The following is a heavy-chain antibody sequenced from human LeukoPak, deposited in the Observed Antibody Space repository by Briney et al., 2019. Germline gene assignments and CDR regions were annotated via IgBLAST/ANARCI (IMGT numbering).Heavy chain of an antibody. D-gene: IGHD5-12*01. Sequence: PGGSLRLSCTASGFTFGGYAMSWFRQAPGKGLEWVGFIRSKAYGGTTEYAASVKGRFTISRDDSKSIAYLQMNSLKTEDTAVYYCTRDEMLGYSGYDYPEWGQGTLVTVSS. V-gene: IGHV3-49*03. CDR3: TRDEMLGYSGYDYPE. CDR2: IRSKAYGGTT. CDR1: GFTFGGYA. J-gene: IGHJ4*02.